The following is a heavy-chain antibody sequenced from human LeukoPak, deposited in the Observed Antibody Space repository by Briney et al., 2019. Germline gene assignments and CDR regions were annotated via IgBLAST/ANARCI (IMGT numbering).Heavy chain of an antibody. V-gene: IGHV4-38-2*02. Sequence: SETLSLTCAVSGYSISSGYFWGWIREAPGKGLEWIGTIHHPDITHYNPSLERRVTISIDTSKNQFSLKLSSVTAADTAVYYCARDQGTMVRGRGVIPDWYFDLWGRGTLVTVSS. CDR2: IHHPDIT. D-gene: IGHD3-10*01. J-gene: IGHJ2*01. CDR3: ARDQGTMVRGRGVIPDWYFDL. CDR1: GYSISSGYF.